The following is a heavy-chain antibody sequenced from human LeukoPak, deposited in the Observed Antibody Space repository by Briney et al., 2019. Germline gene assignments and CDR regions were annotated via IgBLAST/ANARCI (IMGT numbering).Heavy chain of an antibody. CDR1: GYTLTELS. CDR2: ISGYNGNT. D-gene: IGHD3-10*01. CDR3: ARDDNYGSGQPDD. V-gene: IGHV1-18*01. Sequence: ASVKVSCKVSGYTLTELSVHWVRQAPGQGLEWMGWISGYNGNTNYAQKFQGRVTMTADTSTSTVYMELRSLRSDDTAVYYCARDDNYGSGQPDDWGQGTLVTVSS. J-gene: IGHJ4*02.